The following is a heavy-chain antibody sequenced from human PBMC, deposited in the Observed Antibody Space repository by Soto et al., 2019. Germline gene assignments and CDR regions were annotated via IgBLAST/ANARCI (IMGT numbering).Heavy chain of an antibody. Sequence: EVQLAESGGGLVQVGGSLRLSCVVSGLRFSDHAMNWVRQAPGKGLDWVSYISVDSETIYYADSVKGRFTISRDNAKKPRDLQMNILRDEDKAVYYCARYGSGSQRRAPFDYWGQGTLVTVSS. J-gene: IGHJ4*02. D-gene: IGHD3-10*01. CDR1: GLRFSDHA. V-gene: IGHV3-48*02. CDR2: ISVDSETI. CDR3: ARYGSGSQRRAPFDY.